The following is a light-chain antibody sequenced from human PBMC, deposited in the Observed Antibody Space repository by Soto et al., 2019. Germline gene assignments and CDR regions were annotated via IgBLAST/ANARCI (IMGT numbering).Light chain of an antibody. J-gene: IGLJ3*02. V-gene: IGLV2-23*02. CDR1: SSDVVCYNL. CDR2: EVS. Sequence: QSVLTQPASVSGSPGQSITISCTGTSSDVVCYNLFSWYQHHAGKAPKLMIDEVSKRPSGVSNRFAGSESGNTASLTSSRLQAEDEGDYYCCSYVGSSPCVFGGGTKLTVL. CDR3: CSYVGSSPCV.